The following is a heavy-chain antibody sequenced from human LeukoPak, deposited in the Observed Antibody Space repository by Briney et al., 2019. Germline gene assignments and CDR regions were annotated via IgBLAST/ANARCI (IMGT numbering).Heavy chain of an antibody. V-gene: IGHV3-30*02. CDR3: ARDQAGSGHYADY. D-gene: IGHD3-10*01. J-gene: IGHJ4*02. CDR1: GFTFSNYA. Sequence: PGGSLRLSCAASGFTFSNYAMHWVRQAPGKGLEWLAFIRIDGSPKYYADFVKGRFIISRDNSKNTLYLQMNSLRVEDTAVYYCARDQAGSGHYADYWGQGTLVTVSS. CDR2: IRIDGSPK.